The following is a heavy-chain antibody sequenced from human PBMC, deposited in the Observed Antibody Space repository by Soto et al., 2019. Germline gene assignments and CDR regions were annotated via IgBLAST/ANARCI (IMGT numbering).Heavy chain of an antibody. J-gene: IGHJ4*02. CDR3: AKGGPDGFCSGGRCYIDY. D-gene: IGHD2-15*01. CDR1: GFTFDDYA. Sequence: VQLVESGGGLVQPGRSLRLSCAASGFTFDDYAMHWVRRVPGKGLEWVSSISWNSNIIGYADSVKGRFTISRDNAKNSLYLQMNSLRPEDTALYYCAKGGPDGFCSGGRCYIDYWGQGTLVTVSS. V-gene: IGHV3-9*01. CDR2: ISWNSNII.